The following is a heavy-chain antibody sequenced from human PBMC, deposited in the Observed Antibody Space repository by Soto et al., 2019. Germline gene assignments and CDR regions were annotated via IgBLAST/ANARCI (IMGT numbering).Heavy chain of an antibody. J-gene: IGHJ5*02. CDR1: GFTFSSYG. D-gene: IGHD3-3*01. Sequence: QVQLVESGGGVVQPGRSLRLSCAASGFTFSSYGMHWVRQAPGKGLEWVAVIWYDGSNKYYADSVKGRFTISRDNSKNTLYLQMNSLRAEDTAVYYCARDPAIFGVAVNWFDPWGQGILVTVSS. CDR3: ARDPAIFGVAVNWFDP. V-gene: IGHV3-33*01. CDR2: IWYDGSNK.